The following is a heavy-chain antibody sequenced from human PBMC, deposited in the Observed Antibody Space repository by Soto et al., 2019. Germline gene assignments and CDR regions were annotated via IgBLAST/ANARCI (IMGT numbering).Heavy chain of an antibody. J-gene: IGHJ4*02. CDR2: IFGGGST. CDR3: ARANWNQNYHFDY. V-gene: IGHV3-53*01. Sequence: GGSLRLSCAASGFTVSSNYMAWVRQAPGKGLEWVSVIFGGGSTYYADSVKGRFTISRDNSKNTLYVQMNNLRAEDTAVYYCARANWNQNYHFDYWGQGTLVTVSS. D-gene: IGHD1-1*01. CDR1: GFTVSSNY.